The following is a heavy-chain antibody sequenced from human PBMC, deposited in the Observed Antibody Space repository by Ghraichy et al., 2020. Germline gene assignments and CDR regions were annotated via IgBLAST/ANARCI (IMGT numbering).Heavy chain of an antibody. CDR1: GFTFSSYS. V-gene: IGHV3-21*01. CDR2: ISSSSSYI. CDR3: ARGREAVAGTLWAFDI. Sequence: GGSLRLSCAASGFTFSSYSMNWVRQAPGKGLEWVSSISSSSSYIYYADSVKGRFTISRDNAKNSLYLQMNSLRAEDTAVYYCARGREAVAGTLWAFDIWGQGTTVTVSS. J-gene: IGHJ3*02. D-gene: IGHD6-19*01.